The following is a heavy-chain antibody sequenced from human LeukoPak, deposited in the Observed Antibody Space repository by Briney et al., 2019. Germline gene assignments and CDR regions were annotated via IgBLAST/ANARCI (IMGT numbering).Heavy chain of an antibody. V-gene: IGHV3-30*04. CDR2: ISYDGSNK. CDR3: AKQDGQLRYFDWLFPIDY. D-gene: IGHD3-9*01. J-gene: IGHJ4*02. Sequence: GSLRLSCAASGFTFSSYAMHWVRQAPGKGLEWVAVISYDGSNKYYADSVKGRFTISRDNSKNTLYLQMNSLRAEDTAVYYCAKQDGQLRYFDWLFPIDYWGQGTLVTVSS. CDR1: GFTFSSYA.